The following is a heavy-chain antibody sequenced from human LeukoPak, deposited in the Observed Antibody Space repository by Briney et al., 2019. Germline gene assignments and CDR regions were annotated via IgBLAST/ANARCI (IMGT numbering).Heavy chain of an antibody. Sequence: SETLSLTCTVSGGSISSSSYYWGWIRQPPGKGLEWIGSIYYSGSTYYNPSLKSRVTISVDTSKNQFSLKLSSVTAADTAVYYCARDLYDSSGYYYQGNAFDIWGQGTMVTVSS. J-gene: IGHJ3*02. D-gene: IGHD3-22*01. CDR3: ARDLYDSSGYYYQGNAFDI. V-gene: IGHV4-39*07. CDR1: GGSISSSSYY. CDR2: IYYSGST.